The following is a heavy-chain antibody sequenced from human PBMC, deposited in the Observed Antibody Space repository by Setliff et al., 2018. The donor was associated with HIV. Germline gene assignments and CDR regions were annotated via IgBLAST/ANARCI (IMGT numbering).Heavy chain of an antibody. Sequence: SETLSLTCIVSGDSISSSTFYWGWIRQPPGKGLEWIGSIYYSGTTYYNPSLKSRVAISVDTSKNQFSLKLSSVTVADTAVYYCARPRLRGSGAFDIWGQGTMVTVSS. D-gene: IGHD2-21*01. CDR3: ARPRLRGSGAFDI. V-gene: IGHV4-39*01. CDR1: GDSISSSTFY. CDR2: IYYSGTT. J-gene: IGHJ3*02.